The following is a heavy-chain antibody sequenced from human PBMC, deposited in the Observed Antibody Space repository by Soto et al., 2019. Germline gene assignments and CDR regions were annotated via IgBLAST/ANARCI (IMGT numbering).Heavy chain of an antibody. CDR2: ISYSGST. V-gene: IGHV4-59*01. D-gene: IGHD6-19*01. CDR3: ARVSSGHWYFDL. CDR1: GGSISGYY. J-gene: IGHJ2*01. Sequence: QVQLQESGPGLVKPSETLSLTCSVSGGSISGYYWRWIRQPPGTGLEYIGYISYSGSTNYNPSLMSRVTISVDTSKNQFSLKLSSVTAADTAVYYCARVSSGHWYFDLWGRGTLVTVSS.